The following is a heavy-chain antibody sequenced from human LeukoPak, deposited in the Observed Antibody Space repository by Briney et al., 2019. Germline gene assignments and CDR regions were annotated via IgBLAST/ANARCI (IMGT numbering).Heavy chain of an antibody. Sequence: SETLSLTCTVSGGSISSFYWSWIRQPPGKGLEWIGYIYYSGSTNYNPSLKSRITISVDTSKNQFSLKLSSVTAADTAVYYCARGVVAAPQTFDYWGQGTLVSVSS. CDR1: GGSISSFY. J-gene: IGHJ4*02. CDR2: IYYSGST. V-gene: IGHV4-59*13. D-gene: IGHD2-15*01. CDR3: ARGVVAAPQTFDY.